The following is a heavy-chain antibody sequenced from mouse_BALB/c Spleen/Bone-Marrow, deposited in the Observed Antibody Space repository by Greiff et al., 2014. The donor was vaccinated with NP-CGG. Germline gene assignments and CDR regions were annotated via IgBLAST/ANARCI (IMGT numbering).Heavy chain of an antibody. Sequence: EVQLVESGPELVRPGASVKISCKTSGYTFTECTMHWVKQSHGKSLEWIGGINPNNGGTSYNQKFKGKATLTVDKSSSTAYMELRSLTSEDAAVYYCARWKDGYYSWFAYWGQGTLVTVSA. J-gene: IGHJ3*01. CDR3: ARWKDGYYSWFAY. V-gene: IGHV1-18*01. D-gene: IGHD2-3*01. CDR1: GYTFTECT. CDR2: INPNNGGT.